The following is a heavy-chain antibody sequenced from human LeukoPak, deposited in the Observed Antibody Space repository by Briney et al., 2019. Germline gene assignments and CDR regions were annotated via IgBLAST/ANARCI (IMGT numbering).Heavy chain of an antibody. V-gene: IGHV3-23*01. Sequence: GGSLRLSCAASGFTFSSHAMSWVRQAPGKGLEWVSTITGSGGTTKYADSVKGRFTISRDNSKNTLDLQMNSLRAEDTAIFYCAKDLSPESNRLSPFDYWGQGTLVTVPS. J-gene: IGHJ4*02. CDR3: AKDLSPESNRLSPFDY. CDR1: GFTFSSHA. CDR2: ITGSGGTT. D-gene: IGHD3-16*02.